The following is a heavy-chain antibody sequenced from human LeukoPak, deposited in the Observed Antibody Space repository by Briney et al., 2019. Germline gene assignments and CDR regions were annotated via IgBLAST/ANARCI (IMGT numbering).Heavy chain of an antibody. CDR1: GFTFSSYA. J-gene: IGHJ4*02. V-gene: IGHV3-23*01. CDR3: AKLVQWLVNYFDY. D-gene: IGHD6-19*01. Sequence: GGSLRLSCAASGFTFSSYAMSWVRQTPGKGLEWVSAISGSGGSTYYADSVKGRFTISRDNSKNTLYLQMNSLRAEDTAVYYCAKLVQWLVNYFDYWGQGTLVTVSS. CDR2: ISGSGGST.